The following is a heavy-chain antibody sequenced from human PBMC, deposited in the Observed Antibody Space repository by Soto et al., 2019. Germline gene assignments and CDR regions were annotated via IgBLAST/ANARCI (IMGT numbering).Heavy chain of an antibody. Sequence: QVQLVESGGGVVQPGRSLRLSCAASGFIFRNFGMHWVRRAPGKGLEWVAVISGDGNDKYYPDSMKGRFTISRDNFNNTLYLQLNSLRPEDTAMYHCVQGASTAHQPLDSWGQGVEVTVSS. D-gene: IGHD1-26*01. CDR2: ISGDGNDK. V-gene: IGHV3-30*03. CDR3: VQGASTAHQPLDS. CDR1: GFIFRNFG. J-gene: IGHJ4*02.